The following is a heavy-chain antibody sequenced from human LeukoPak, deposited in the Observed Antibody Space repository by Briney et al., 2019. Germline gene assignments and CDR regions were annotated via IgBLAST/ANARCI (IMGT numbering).Heavy chain of an antibody. D-gene: IGHD3-22*01. CDR2: ISGSGGST. Sequence: GGSLKLSCAASGFTFSSYAMSWVRQAPGKELEWVSAISGSGGSTYYADSVKGRFTISRDNSKNTLYLQMNSLRAEDTAVYYCAKAAEANMIVVVHFDYWGQGTLVTVSS. J-gene: IGHJ4*02. CDR3: AKAAEANMIVVVHFDY. V-gene: IGHV3-23*01. CDR1: GFTFSSYA.